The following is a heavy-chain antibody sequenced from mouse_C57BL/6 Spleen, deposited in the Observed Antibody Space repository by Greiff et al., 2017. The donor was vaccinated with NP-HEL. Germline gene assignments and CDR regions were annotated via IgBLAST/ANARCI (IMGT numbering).Heavy chain of an antibody. CDR1: GYTFTSYW. CDR2: IYPGSGST. Sequence: VQLQQSGAELVKPGASVKMSCKASGYTFTSYWITWVKQRPGQGLEWIGDIYPGSGSTNYNEKFKSKATLTVDTSSSTAYMQLSSLTSEDSAVYYCARRGGYYGYFDYWGQSTTLTVSS. J-gene: IGHJ2*01. D-gene: IGHD1-1*01. V-gene: IGHV1-55*01. CDR3: ARRGGYYGYFDY.